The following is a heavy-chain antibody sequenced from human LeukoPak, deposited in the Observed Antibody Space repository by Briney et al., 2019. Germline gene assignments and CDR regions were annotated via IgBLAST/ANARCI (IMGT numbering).Heavy chain of an antibody. V-gene: IGHV1-46*01. CDR3: AFLNTGGLAAAGSEVDY. CDR1: GYTFTSYY. CDR2: INPSGGST. J-gene: IGHJ4*02. D-gene: IGHD6-13*01. Sequence: ASVKVSCKASGYTFTSYYMHWVRQAPGQGLEWMGIINPSGGSTSYAQKFQGRVTITRDTSASTAYMELSSLRSEDTAVYYCAFLNTGGLAAAGSEVDYWGQGTLVTVSS.